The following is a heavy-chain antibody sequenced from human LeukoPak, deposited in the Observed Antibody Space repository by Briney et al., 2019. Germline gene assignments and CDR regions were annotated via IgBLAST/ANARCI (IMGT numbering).Heavy chain of an antibody. CDR2: INHSGST. J-gene: IGHJ3*02. V-gene: IGHV4-34*01. CDR1: GGSFSGYY. Sequence: PSETLSLTCAVYGGSFSGYYWRWLRQPPGKAREWIGEINHSGSTNYNPSLKSRVTISVDTSKNQFSLKLSSVTVADTAVYCCARGHSSGWYGLFDIWGQVTVVTVAS. D-gene: IGHD6-19*01. CDR3: ARGHSSGWYGLFDI.